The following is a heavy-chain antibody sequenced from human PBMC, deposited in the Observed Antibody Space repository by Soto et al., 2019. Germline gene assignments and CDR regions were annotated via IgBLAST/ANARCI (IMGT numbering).Heavy chain of an antibody. CDR3: AKDPFVVVVAAIRFDP. V-gene: IGHV3-23*01. CDR2: ICGSGGST. CDR1: GFTFSSYA. J-gene: IGHJ5*02. D-gene: IGHD2-15*01. Sequence: PGGSLRLSCAASGFTFSSYAMSWVRQAPGKGLEWVSAICGSGGSTYYADSVKGRFTISRDNSKNTLYLQMNSLRAEDTAVYYCAKDPFVVVVAAIRFDPWGQGTLVTVSS.